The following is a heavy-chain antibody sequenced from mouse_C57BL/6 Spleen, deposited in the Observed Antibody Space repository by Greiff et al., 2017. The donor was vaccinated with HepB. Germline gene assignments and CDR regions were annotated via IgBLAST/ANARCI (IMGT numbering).Heavy chain of an antibody. D-gene: IGHD1-1*01. CDR1: GISITTGNYR. V-gene: IGHV3-5*01. Sequence: EVKVIESGPGLVKPSQTVFLTCTVTGISITTGNYRWSWIRQFPGNKLEWIGYIYYSGTITYTPSLTSRTTITRDTPKNQFFLEMNSLTAEDTATYYCARDGGSSYDWYFDVWGTGTTVTVSS. CDR3: ARDGGSSYDWYFDV. CDR2: IYYSGTI. J-gene: IGHJ1*03.